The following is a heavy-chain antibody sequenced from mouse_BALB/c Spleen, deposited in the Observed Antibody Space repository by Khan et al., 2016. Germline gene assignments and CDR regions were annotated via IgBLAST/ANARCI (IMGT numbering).Heavy chain of an antibody. J-gene: IGHJ4*01. Sequence: DLVKPGASVKLSCKASGYTFTSYWIHWIKQRPGQGLEWIGRITPGRGNTYYNEMFKGKATLTVDTSYRPAYIPLSSRSSEDSAVYFCAREGTVPLMDCWGQGTSVTVSS. CDR2: ITPGRGNT. CDR3: AREGTVPLMDC. V-gene: IGHV1S41*01. D-gene: IGHD1-1*01. CDR1: GYTFTSYW.